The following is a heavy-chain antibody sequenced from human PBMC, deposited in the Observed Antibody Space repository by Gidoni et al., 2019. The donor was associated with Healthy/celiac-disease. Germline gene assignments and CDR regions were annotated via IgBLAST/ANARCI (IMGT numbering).Heavy chain of an antibody. CDR3: ARASGYYWVFDY. Sequence: QVQLVESGGGVVQPGRSLRLSCAASGFTFSSYAMHWVRQAPGKGLEWVAVISYDGSNKYYADSVKGRFTISRDNSKNTLYLQMNSLRAEDTAVYYCARASGYYWVFDYWGQGTLVTVSS. CDR2: ISYDGSNK. CDR1: GFTFSSYA. V-gene: IGHV3-30-3*01. J-gene: IGHJ4*02. D-gene: IGHD3-3*01.